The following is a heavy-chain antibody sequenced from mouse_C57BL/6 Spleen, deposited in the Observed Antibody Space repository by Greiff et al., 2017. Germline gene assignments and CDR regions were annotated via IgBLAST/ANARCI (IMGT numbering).Heavy chain of an antibody. CDR3: ARSDGSSYYYAMDY. CDR1: GFTFSDYG. D-gene: IGHD1-1*01. Sequence: EVKVEESGGGLVKPGGSLKLSCAASGFTFSDYGMHWVRQAPEKGLEWVAYISSGSSTIYYADTVKGRFTISRDNAKNTLFLQMTSLRSEDTAMYYCARSDGSSYYYAMDYWGQGTSVTVSS. V-gene: IGHV5-17*01. CDR2: ISSGSSTI. J-gene: IGHJ4*01.